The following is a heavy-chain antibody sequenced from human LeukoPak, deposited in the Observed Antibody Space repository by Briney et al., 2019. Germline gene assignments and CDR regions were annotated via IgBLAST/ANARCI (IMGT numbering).Heavy chain of an antibody. CDR3: ARAYRDAFDI. Sequence: PGGSLRLSCAASGFIFSSYSMNWVRQAPGKGLEWVSSISSSSSQIYYADSVKGRFTISRDNAKNSLYLQMNSLRAEDTAVYYCARAYRDAFDIRGQGTMVSVSS. CDR2: ISSSSSQI. CDR1: GFIFSSYS. V-gene: IGHV3-21*01. J-gene: IGHJ3*02.